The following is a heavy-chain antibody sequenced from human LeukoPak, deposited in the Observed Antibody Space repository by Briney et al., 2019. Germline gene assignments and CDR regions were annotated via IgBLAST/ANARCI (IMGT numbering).Heavy chain of an antibody. D-gene: IGHD3-9*01. CDR1: GGSISSSSYY. CDR3: ARDPTSTTISDT. V-gene: IGHV4-39*07. J-gene: IGHJ5*02. Sequence: SETLSLTCTVSGGSISSSSYYWGWIRQPPGKGLEWIGSIYYSGSTYYNPSLKSRVTISVDTSKNQFSLKLSSVTAADTAVYYCARDPTSTTISDTWGQGTLVTVSS. CDR2: IYYSGST.